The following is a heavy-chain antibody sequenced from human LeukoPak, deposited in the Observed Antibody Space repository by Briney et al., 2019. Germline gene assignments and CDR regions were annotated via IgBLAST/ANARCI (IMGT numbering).Heavy chain of an antibody. Sequence: GGSLSLSCPASGSTFNDYATHWVRQAPGEGLEWVSCIGEYSGSVGYADSVKGRFTISRDNAKNSLFLQMNSLRAEDTALYYCAKGSTGSFLTDYWGQGTLVTVSS. V-gene: IGHV3-9*01. CDR3: AKGSTGSFLTDY. J-gene: IGHJ4*02. CDR1: GSTFNDYA. CDR2: IGEYSGSV. D-gene: IGHD1-26*01.